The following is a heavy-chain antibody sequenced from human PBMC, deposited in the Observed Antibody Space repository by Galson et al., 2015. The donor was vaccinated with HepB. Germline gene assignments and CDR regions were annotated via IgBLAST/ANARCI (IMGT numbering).Heavy chain of an antibody. CDR1: GYTFTTYG. V-gene: IGHV1-18*01. J-gene: IGHJ4*02. D-gene: IGHD6-19*01. CDR3: ARAGYSSGWDF. Sequence: SCKASGYTFTTYGITWVRQAPRQGLEWMGWISPYNGNTNYAQTLQGSVTMTTDTSTSTAYMELRSLTSDDTAVYYCARAGYSSGWDFWGQGTLVTVSS. CDR2: ISPYNGNT.